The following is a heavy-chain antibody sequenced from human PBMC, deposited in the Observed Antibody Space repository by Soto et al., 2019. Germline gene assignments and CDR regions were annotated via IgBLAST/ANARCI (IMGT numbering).Heavy chain of an antibody. CDR3: AKXGEYSSSSGRYYYGMDV. D-gene: IGHD6-6*01. V-gene: IGHV3-23*01. CDR1: GFTFSSYA. Sequence: HPGGSLRLSCAASGFTFSSYAMSWVRQAPGKGLEWVSAISGSGGSTYYADSVKGRFTISRDNSKNTLYLQMNSLRAEDTAVYYCAKXGEYSSSSGRYYYGMDVWGQGTTVTVSS. CDR2: ISGSGGST. J-gene: IGHJ6*02.